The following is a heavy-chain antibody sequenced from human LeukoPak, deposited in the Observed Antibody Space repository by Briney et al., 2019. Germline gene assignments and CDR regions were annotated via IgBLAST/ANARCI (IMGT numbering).Heavy chain of an antibody. V-gene: IGHV3-30*18. Sequence: PGGSLRLSCTASRFNFSTYGMHWVRQAPGKGLEWVAVISNDGSNKYYADSVKGRFTISRDNSKKTLYLRISSLRPEDTAMYYCAKDRSNWYDFFDYWGQGTLVTVSS. CDR1: RFNFSTYG. CDR3: AKDRSNWYDFFDY. J-gene: IGHJ4*02. D-gene: IGHD6-13*01. CDR2: ISNDGSNK.